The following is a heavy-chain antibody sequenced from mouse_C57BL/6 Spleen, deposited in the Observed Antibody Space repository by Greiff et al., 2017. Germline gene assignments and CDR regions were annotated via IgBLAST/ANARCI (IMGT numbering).Heavy chain of an antibody. J-gene: IGHJ2*01. CDR2: IDPENGDT. V-gene: IGHV14-4*01. D-gene: IGHD1-1*01. Sequence: VQLKESGAELVRPGASVKLSCTASGFNINDDYMHWVKQRPEQGLEWIGWIDPENGDTEYASQFQGKATITADTSSNTAYLQLRSLMSEDTAVYYCTTLVITTVVATGDYWGQGTTLTVSS. CDR1: GFNINDDY. CDR3: TTLVITTVVATGDY.